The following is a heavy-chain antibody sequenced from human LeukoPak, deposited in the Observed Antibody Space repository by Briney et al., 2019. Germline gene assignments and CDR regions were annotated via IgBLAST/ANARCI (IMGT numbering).Heavy chain of an antibody. J-gene: IGHJ6*02. CDR3: ARDSTRQLLPLYYYYYGMDV. CDR2: INAGNGNT. D-gene: IGHD5-18*01. CDR1: GYTLSSYS. V-gene: IGHV1-3*01. Sequence: GPVKISSKDFGYTLSSYSMHLGGQTPRQRREGVGWINAGNGNTKYSQKFQGRVTITRDTSASTAYMELSSLRSEDTAVYYCARDSTRQLLPLYYYYYGMDVWGQGTTVTVSS.